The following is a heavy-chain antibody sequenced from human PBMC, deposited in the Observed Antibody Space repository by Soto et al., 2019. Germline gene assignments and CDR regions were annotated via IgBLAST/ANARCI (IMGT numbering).Heavy chain of an antibody. Sequence: GGSLRLSCAASGFTFSGSAMHWVRQASGRGLEWVGRIRTKVDNYATAYAASVKGRFTVSRDDSNNTAYLQMNSLKTEDTAVYYCTRLTSTGIDYWGQGTLVTVSS. CDR3: TRLTSTGIDY. J-gene: IGHJ4*02. CDR1: GFTFSGSA. CDR2: IRTKVDNYAT. V-gene: IGHV3-73*01.